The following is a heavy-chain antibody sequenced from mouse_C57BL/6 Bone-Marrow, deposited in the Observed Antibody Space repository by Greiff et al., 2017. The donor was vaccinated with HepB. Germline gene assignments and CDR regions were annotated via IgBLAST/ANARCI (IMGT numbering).Heavy chain of an antibody. Sequence: EVKLMESGGGLVKPGGSLKLSCAASGFTFSSYAMSWVRQTPEKRLEWVATINDGGSYTYYPDNVKGRFTISRDNAKNNLYLQMSHLKSEDTAMYYCARGKLGRFAYWGQGTLVTVSA. CDR2: INDGGSYT. CDR1: GFTFSSYA. J-gene: IGHJ3*01. CDR3: ARGKLGRFAY. V-gene: IGHV5-4*03. D-gene: IGHD4-1*01.